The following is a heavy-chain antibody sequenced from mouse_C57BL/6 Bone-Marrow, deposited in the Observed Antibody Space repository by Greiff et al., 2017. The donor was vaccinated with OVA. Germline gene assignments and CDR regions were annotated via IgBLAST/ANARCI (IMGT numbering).Heavy chain of an antibody. J-gene: IGHJ3*01. Sequence: QVQLQQPGAELVKPGASVKMSCKASGYTFTSYWITWVKQRPGQGLEWIGDIYPGSGSTNYNEKFKSKATLTVDTSSSTAYMQLSSLTSEDSAVYYCARLEDGYYVPFADWGQGTLVTVSA. V-gene: IGHV1-55*01. D-gene: IGHD2-3*01. CDR3: ARLEDGYYVPFAD. CDR1: GYTFTSYW. CDR2: IYPGSGST.